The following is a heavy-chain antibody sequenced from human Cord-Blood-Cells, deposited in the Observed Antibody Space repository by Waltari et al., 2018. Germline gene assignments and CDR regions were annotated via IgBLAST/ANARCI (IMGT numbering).Heavy chain of an antibody. Sequence: QVQLVQSGAEVKKPGASVQVSCKASGYTFTGYYMNWVRQAPGQGLEWMGWINPNSGGTNYAQKFQGRVTMTRDTSISTAYMELSRLRSDDTTVYYCAVLCSSSSCFDYWGQGTLVTVSS. CDR3: AVLCSSSSCFDY. J-gene: IGHJ4*02. CDR2: INPNSGGT. D-gene: IGHD6-6*01. V-gene: IGHV1-2*02. CDR1: GYTFTGYY.